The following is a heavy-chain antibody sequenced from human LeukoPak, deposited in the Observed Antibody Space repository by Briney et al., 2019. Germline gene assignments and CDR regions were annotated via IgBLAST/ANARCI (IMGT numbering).Heavy chain of an antibody. CDR2: INPNSGGT. D-gene: IGHD4-17*01. J-gene: IGHJ6*03. V-gene: IGHV1-2*02. CDR1: GYSFSDYY. Sequence: PGASVKVSCKASGYSFSDYYMHWVRQAPGQGLEWVGWINPNSGGTNYAQKFQGRVTMTRDTSISTAYMELSRLRSDDTAVYYCAREGTTVTTEHYYYYMDVWGKGTTVTVSS. CDR3: AREGTTVTTEHYYYYMDV.